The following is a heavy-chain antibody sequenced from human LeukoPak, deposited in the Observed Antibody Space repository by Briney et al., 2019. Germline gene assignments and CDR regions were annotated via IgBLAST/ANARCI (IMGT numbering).Heavy chain of an antibody. D-gene: IGHD4-11*01. J-gene: IGHJ6*02. CDR3: ARVVYSHYWPEGMDV. CDR2: IYNSETT. Sequence: SETLSLTCTVSGDSISSYYWSWIRQPPGKGLEWIGYIYNSETTNYSPSLESRVTISEDTSKNPFSLMLTSVTAADTAVYYCARVVYSHYWPEGMDVWGQGTTVTVSS. CDR1: GDSISSYY. V-gene: IGHV4-59*01.